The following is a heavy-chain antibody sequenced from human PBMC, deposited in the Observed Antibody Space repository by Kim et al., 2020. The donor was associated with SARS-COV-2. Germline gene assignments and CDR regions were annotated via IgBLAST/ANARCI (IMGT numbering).Heavy chain of an antibody. Sequence: GGSLRLSCAASGFTFSSYAMSWVRQAPGKGLEWVSAISGSGGSTYYADSVKGRFTISRDNSKNTLYLQMNSLRAEDTAVYYCAKDPPIAVAGRSAFDIWGQGTMVTVSS. V-gene: IGHV3-23*01. CDR1: GFTFSSYA. CDR2: ISGSGGST. J-gene: IGHJ3*02. D-gene: IGHD6-19*01. CDR3: AKDPPIAVAGRSAFDI.